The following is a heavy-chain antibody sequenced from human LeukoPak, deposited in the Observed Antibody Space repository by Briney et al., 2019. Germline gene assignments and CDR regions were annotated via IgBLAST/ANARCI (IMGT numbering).Heavy chain of an antibody. CDR1: GFTFSSYA. CDR2: ISGSGGST. Sequence: GSLRLSCAASGFTFSSYAMSWVRQAPGKGLEWVSAISGSGGSTYYADSVKGRFTISRENSKNTLYLQMNSLRAEDTAVYYCAKPMEYQLLSDYWGQGTLVTVSS. D-gene: IGHD2-2*01. CDR3: AKPMEYQLLSDY. J-gene: IGHJ4*02. V-gene: IGHV3-23*01.